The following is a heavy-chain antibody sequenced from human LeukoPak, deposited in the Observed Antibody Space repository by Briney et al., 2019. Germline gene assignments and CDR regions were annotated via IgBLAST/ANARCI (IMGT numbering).Heavy chain of an antibody. CDR3: ASGAVAGPNDY. J-gene: IGHJ4*02. D-gene: IGHD6-19*01. V-gene: IGHV1-2*06. CDR1: GYTFTGYY. CDR2: INPNSGGT. Sequence: ASVKVSCKASGYTFTGYYMHWVRQAPGQGLGWMVRINPNSGGTNYAQKFQRRVTMTRETSISTAYMELSRLRSDDTAVYYCASGAVAGPNDYWGQGTLVTVAS.